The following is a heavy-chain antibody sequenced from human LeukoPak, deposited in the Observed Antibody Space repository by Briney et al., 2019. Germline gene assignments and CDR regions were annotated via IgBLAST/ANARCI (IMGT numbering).Heavy chain of an antibody. CDR3: ARGPIVGPTKGFDP. J-gene: IGHJ5*02. D-gene: IGHD1-26*01. V-gene: IGHV3-53*01. CDR2: IYSGGAT. CDR1: GFLVRSNY. Sequence: GGSLRLSCAASGFLVRSNYMSWVRQAPGQGLEWVSVIYSGGATYYADSVKGRFTISRYNSKNMLYLQMNSLRDEDTAVYYCARGPIVGPTKGFDPWGQGTLVTVSS.